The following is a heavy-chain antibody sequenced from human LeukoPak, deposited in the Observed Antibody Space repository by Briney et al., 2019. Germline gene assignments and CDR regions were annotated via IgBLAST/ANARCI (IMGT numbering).Heavy chain of an antibody. D-gene: IGHD2/OR15-2a*01. CDR1: GFSFSSYW. CDR3: ASFFAGY. Sequence: GGSLRLSCAASGFSFSSYWMHWVRQAPGKGLVWVSRINTDGSTTTYADSVKGRFTISRDNAKNTLYLQMNSLRAEDTAVYYCASFFAGYRGQGTLVTVSS. CDR2: INTDGSTT. J-gene: IGHJ4*02. V-gene: IGHV3-74*01.